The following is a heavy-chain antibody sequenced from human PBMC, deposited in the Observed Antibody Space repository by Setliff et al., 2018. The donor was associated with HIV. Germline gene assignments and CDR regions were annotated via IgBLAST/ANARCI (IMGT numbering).Heavy chain of an antibody. V-gene: IGHV4-39*01. CDR1: GALNSRYY. Sequence: SETLYLSCTVSGALNSRYYWAWIRTQKGKGLEWIGSISYSGSSYYNPSLKSRITISVDTSKNQFSLKLTSVTAADTAVYYCARDTEMVKEGTDYWGRGTLVTVSS. J-gene: IGHJ4*02. CDR2: ISYSGSS. D-gene: IGHD5-18*01. CDR3: ARDTEMVKEGTDY.